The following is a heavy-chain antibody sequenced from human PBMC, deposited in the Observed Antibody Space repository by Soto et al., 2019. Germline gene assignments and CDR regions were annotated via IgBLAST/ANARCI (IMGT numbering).Heavy chain of an antibody. D-gene: IGHD2-2*02. V-gene: IGHV3-30*18. Sequence: GGSRRRSWAASGFTFNTYGMHWVRQAPGKGLEWVAVISYDGSEKYYVDSVKGRFTISKDNSKNTLYLQMNSLRPEDTAVYYCAKSPNFYCSSPNCYKYYFDHWGQGTRVTVSS. J-gene: IGHJ4*02. CDR2: ISYDGSEK. CDR3: AKSPNFYCSSPNCYKYYFDH. CDR1: GFTFNTYG.